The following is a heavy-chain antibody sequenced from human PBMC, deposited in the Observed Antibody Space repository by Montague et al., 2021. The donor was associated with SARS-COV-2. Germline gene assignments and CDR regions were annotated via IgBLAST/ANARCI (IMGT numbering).Heavy chain of an antibody. CDR1: GGSISSSSYY. D-gene: IGHD2-2*01. V-gene: IGHV4-61*02. Sequence: TLSLTCTVSGGSISSSSYYWGWIRQPAGKGLEWIGRIYTSGSTNYNPSLKSRVTISVDTSKNQFSLKLSSVTAAATAVYYCAREVYQLPNTYYYYYGMDVWGQGTTVTVSS. CDR3: AREVYQLPNTYYYYYGMDV. J-gene: IGHJ6*02. CDR2: IYTSGST.